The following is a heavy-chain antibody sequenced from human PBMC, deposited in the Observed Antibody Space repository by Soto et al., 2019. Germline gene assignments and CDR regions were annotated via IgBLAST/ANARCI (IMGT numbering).Heavy chain of an antibody. CDR3: ARGSNYLSTGYYFDN. V-gene: IGHV1-69*13. CDR2: IVPVFGTP. J-gene: IGHJ5*02. Sequence: VASVKVSCKASGGVFSNYALTRVRQAPGQGLEWVGGIVPVFGTPNYAPKFQGRVTVTADESTRTGYMELSSLTSEDTAMYYCARGSNYLSTGYYFDNWGQGILVTVSS. CDR1: GGVFSNYA. D-gene: IGHD3-22*01.